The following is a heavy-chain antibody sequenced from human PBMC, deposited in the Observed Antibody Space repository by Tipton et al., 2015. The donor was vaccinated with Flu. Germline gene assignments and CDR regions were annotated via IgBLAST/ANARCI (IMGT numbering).Heavy chain of an antibody. CDR2: IFVGGGT. CDR3: AREQSGSQSHLVA. V-gene: IGHV4-4*07. CDR1: GYSISSNY. Sequence: QLVQSGGGLIQPGGSLRLSCTVSGYSISSNYWDWIRQPAGKELEWIGRIFVGGGTNYNPSLRGRVSMSADTYKNEISLRLTSVTAADTAVYYCAREQSGSQSHLVAWGHGTLVTVSS. J-gene: IGHJ5*01. D-gene: IGHD1-26*01.